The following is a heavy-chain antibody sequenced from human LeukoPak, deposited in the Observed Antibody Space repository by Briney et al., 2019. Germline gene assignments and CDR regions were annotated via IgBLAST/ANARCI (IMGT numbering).Heavy chain of an antibody. Sequence: SETLSLTCAVYGGSFSGYYWSWIRQPPGKELEWIGEINHSGSTNYNPSLKSRVTISVDTSKNQFSLKLSSVTAADTAVYYSARQAYYDILTGYYRYFDYWGQGTLVTVSS. CDR3: ARQAYYDILTGYYRYFDY. CDR2: INHSGST. D-gene: IGHD3-9*01. J-gene: IGHJ4*02. CDR1: GGSFSGYY. V-gene: IGHV4-34*01.